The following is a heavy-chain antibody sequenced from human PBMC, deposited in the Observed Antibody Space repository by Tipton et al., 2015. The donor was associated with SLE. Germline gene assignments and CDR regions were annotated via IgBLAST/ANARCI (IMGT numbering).Heavy chain of an antibody. CDR3: ALRSAVTDPGAFDI. Sequence: TLSLTCTVSGGSISSSSYYWGWFRQPPGKGLEWIGSIYYSETTYYNPSLKSRVTISVDTSKNQFSLKLSSVTAADTAVYYCALRSAVTDPGAFDIWGQGTMVTVSS. V-gene: IGHV4-39*07. D-gene: IGHD2-21*02. CDR1: GGSISSSSYY. CDR2: IYYSETT. J-gene: IGHJ3*02.